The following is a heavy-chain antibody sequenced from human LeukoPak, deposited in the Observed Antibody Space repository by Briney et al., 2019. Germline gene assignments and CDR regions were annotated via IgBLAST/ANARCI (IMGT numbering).Heavy chain of an antibody. CDR1: GYTFPTSG. Sequence: ASVTVSCKASGYTFPTSGISWVRQAPGQGLEWMGWISVYNHNTNYAQKFQGRVTVTTDTSTRTAYMELRSLRSDDTAVYYCARTNLDCKNGVCYDYWGQGTLVTVSS. CDR3: ARTNLDCKNGVCYDY. J-gene: IGHJ4*02. D-gene: IGHD2-8*01. V-gene: IGHV1-18*01. CDR2: ISVYNHNT.